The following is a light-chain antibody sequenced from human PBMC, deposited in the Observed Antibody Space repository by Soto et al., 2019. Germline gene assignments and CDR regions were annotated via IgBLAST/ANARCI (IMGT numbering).Light chain of an antibody. V-gene: IGKV3-20*01. CDR1: QTVSNNY. CDR2: GAS. Sequence: DIVLTQSPGTLSLSPGERATLSCRASQTVSNNYLAWYQQRPGQAPRLLIYGASSRATGIPDRFIGSGSGTDFSLTIDRLEPEDFATYFCQQLNTYSSFGGGTKVEIK. J-gene: IGKJ4*01. CDR3: QQLNTYSS.